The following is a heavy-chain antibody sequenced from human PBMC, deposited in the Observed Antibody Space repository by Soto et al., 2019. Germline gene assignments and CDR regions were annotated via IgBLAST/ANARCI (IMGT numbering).Heavy chain of an antibody. CDR3: ARDRAYYDSSGHGY. CDR1: GFTFSSYW. Sequence: PXGSLRLSCAASGFTFSSYWMHWVRQAPGKGLVWVSRVNSDGRSTNYADSVKGRFTISRDNAKNTLYLQMNSLRAEDTAVYYCARDRAYYDSSGHGYWGQGTLVTVSS. V-gene: IGHV3-74*01. CDR2: VNSDGRST. D-gene: IGHD3-22*01. J-gene: IGHJ4*02.